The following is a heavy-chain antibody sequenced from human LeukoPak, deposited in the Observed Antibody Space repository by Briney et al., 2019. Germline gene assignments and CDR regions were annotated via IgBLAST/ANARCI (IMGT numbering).Heavy chain of an antibody. CDR2: IFPGDSDT. CDR3: ARHERVRAFDI. CDR1: GYSFTNYW. Sequence: GESLKISCKASGYSFTNYWIGWVRQVPGKGLEWMGIIFPGDSDTRYSPSFQGQVTISVDKSISTAYLQWSSLKASDSAMYYCARHERVRAFDIWGQGTMVTVSS. V-gene: IGHV5-51*01. J-gene: IGHJ3*02. D-gene: IGHD1-1*01.